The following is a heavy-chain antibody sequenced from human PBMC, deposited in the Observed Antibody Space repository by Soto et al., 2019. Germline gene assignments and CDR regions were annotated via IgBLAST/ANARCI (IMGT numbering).Heavy chain of an antibody. D-gene: IGHD3-22*01. Sequence: VKVSCKASGYTFTSYGISWVRQAPGQGLEWMGWISAYNGNTNYAQKLQGRVTMTTDTSTSTAYMELRSLRSDDTAVYYCARDPFHYYDSSGYYRRAFDIWGQGTMVTVSS. CDR3: ARDPFHYYDSSGYYRRAFDI. CDR1: GYTFTSYG. CDR2: ISAYNGNT. V-gene: IGHV1-18*01. J-gene: IGHJ3*02.